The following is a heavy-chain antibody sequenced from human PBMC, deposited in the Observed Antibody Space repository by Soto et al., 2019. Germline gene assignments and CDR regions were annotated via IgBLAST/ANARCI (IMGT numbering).Heavy chain of an antibody. CDR3: ARGSQWELDYYYYYMDV. J-gene: IGHJ6*03. D-gene: IGHD1-26*01. CDR2: IYYSGST. CDR1: GGSIRSYY. V-gene: IGHV4-59*01. Sequence: PSETLSLTCTVSGGSIRSYYWSWIRQPPGKGLEWIGYIYYSGSTNYNPSLKSRVTISVDTSKNQFSLKLSSVTAADTAVYYCARGSQWELDYYYYYMDVWGKGTTVTVSS.